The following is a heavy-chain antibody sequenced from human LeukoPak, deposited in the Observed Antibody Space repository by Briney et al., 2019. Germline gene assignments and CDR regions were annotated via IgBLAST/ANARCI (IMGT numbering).Heavy chain of an antibody. D-gene: IGHD6-19*01. V-gene: IGHV4-4*07. CDR3: ARAWAVAANDAFDI. J-gene: IGHJ3*02. Sequence: SETLSLTCTVSGGSISSYYWSWIRQPAGKGLEWIGRIYTSGSTNYNPSLKSRVTISVDTSKNQFSLKLSSVTAADTAVYYCARAWAVAANDAFDIWGQGTMVTVSS. CDR1: GGSISSYY. CDR2: IYTSGST.